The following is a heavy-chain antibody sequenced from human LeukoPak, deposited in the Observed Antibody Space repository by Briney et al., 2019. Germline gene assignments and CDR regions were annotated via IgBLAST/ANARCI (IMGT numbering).Heavy chain of an antibody. J-gene: IGHJ6*03. V-gene: IGHV4-59*01. D-gene: IGHD1-26*01. CDR2: IYYTGST. CDR1: GGPISTYY. Sequence: SETLSLTCTVSGGPISTYYWSWIRQPPGKALEWIGYIYYTGSTTYNPSLQRRVSLPVDTPKNQFSLKLTSVTAADTAVYYCTRVWEGYYCMDVWGKGTTVTVSS. CDR3: TRVWEGYYCMDV.